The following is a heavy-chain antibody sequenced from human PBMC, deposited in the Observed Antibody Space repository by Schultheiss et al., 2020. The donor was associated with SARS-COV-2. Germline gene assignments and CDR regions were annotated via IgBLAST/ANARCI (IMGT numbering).Heavy chain of an antibody. CDR1: GGSISSYY. Sequence: SETLSLTCTVSGGSISSYYWSWIRQPAGKGLEWTGRIYTSGSTNYNPSLKSRVTMSVDTSKNQFSLKLSSVTAADTAVYYCARDSWAVVPAAGVRPALSPAFDPWGQGTLVTVSS. D-gene: IGHD2-2*01. V-gene: IGHV4-4*07. CDR2: IYTSGST. CDR3: ARDSWAVVPAAGVRPALSPAFDP. J-gene: IGHJ5*02.